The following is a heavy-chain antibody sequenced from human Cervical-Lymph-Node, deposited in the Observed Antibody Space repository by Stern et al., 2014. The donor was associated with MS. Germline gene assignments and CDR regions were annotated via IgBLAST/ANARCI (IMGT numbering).Heavy chain of an antibody. J-gene: IGHJ6*02. D-gene: IGHD2-2*01. CDR3: ARDQFTTSLDV. Sequence: MQLVESGPGLVKPSQTLSLTCTVSGGSLSSDNYYWTWIRQPPGKGLEWIGHLYYSGPTSYNPSLKSRVTISIDTSKKQFSLNMNSLTAADTAMYYCARDQFTTSLDVWGQGTTVTVSS. CDR2: LYYSGPT. V-gene: IGHV4-31*03. CDR1: GGSLSSDNYY.